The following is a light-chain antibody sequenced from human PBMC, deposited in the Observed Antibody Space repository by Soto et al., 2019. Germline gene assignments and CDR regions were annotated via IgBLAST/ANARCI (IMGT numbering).Light chain of an antibody. CDR3: QQANSFPCT. Sequence: DIPMTQSPYSVSASVGDRVTITCRASQGISSWLAWYQQKPGKATKLLTYAASSLQSGVPSRFSGSGSGTDFTLTISSLQSEDFSAYYCQQANSFPCTFGPGTKVDIK. J-gene: IGKJ3*01. CDR2: AAS. CDR1: QGISSW. V-gene: IGKV1-12*01.